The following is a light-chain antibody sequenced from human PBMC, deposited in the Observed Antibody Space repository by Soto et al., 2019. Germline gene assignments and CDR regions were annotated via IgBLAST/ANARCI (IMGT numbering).Light chain of an antibody. J-gene: IGKJ1*01. Sequence: EIVLTQSPGTLSLSPVERATLSCRASQSGRDMYLAWYQQRPGQAPRLLIYGASTRAAGIPDRFSGSGSGTDFTLTITRLEPEDSAVYFCQQYTGPPTTFGQGTKVDI. V-gene: IGKV3-20*01. CDR2: GAS. CDR3: QQYTGPPTT. CDR1: QSGRDMY.